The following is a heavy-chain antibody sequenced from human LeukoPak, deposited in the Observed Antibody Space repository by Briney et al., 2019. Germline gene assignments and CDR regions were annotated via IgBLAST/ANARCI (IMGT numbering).Heavy chain of an antibody. V-gene: IGHV3-7*01. J-gene: IGHJ4*02. D-gene: IGHD5-18*01. Sequence: GGSLRLSCVASGFTFTTHAMSWVRQAPGKGLEWVANIKQDGSEKNYVDSVKGRFTISRDNAKTSLYLQMDSLRAEDTAVYYCARSLWPEDYWGQGTLVTVSS. CDR3: ARSLWPEDY. CDR1: GFTFTTHA. CDR2: IKQDGSEK.